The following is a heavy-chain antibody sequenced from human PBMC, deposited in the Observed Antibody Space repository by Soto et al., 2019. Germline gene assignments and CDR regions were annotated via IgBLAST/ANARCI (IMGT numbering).Heavy chain of an antibody. D-gene: IGHD5-18*01. V-gene: IGHV1-69*13. CDR3: ARGAMANFDY. CDR1: GGTFGSQG. J-gene: IGHJ4*02. Sequence: SVKVSCKASGGTFGSQGIAWVRQAPGQGLEWMGGFIAMLGTPTYAKKVRGRATISADESLTSSYLELRSLRSEDTGVYFCARGAMANFDYWGQGTVVTVSS. CDR2: FIAMLGTP.